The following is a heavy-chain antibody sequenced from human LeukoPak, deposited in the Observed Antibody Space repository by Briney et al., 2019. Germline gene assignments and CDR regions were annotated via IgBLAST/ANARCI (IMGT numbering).Heavy chain of an antibody. CDR3: ARVNTMVRGVVDY. Sequence: SETLSLTCTVSGGSISSHYWSWFRQTPGERPEWIAFIYYSGTTNYNPSLKGRVTISIDSSKNQFSLRLSSVTAADTAVYYCARVNTMVRGVVDYWGQGTLVTVSS. D-gene: IGHD3-10*01. CDR2: IYYSGTT. V-gene: IGHV4-59*08. CDR1: GGSISSHY. J-gene: IGHJ4*02.